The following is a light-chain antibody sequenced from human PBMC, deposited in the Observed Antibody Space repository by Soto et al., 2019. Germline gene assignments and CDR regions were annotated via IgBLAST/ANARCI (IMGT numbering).Light chain of an antibody. CDR3: QQYNGYWT. V-gene: IGKV1-5*03. J-gene: IGKJ1*01. CDR1: QSISTW. Sequence: DIQMTQSPSTLSASVGDRVTITCRASQSISTWLAWDQQKPGKAPKRLIYKASSLESGVPSRFSGSGAGTEFTLTISSLQPDDFATYYCQQYNGYWTFGQGTKVEIK. CDR2: KAS.